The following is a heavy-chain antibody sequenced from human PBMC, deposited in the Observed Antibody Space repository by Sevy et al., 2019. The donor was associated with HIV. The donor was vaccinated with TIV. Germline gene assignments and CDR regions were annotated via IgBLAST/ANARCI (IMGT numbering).Heavy chain of an antibody. Sequence: SETLSLTCTVSGGSISGYYWSWIRQPPGKGLEWIGYIYYSGSTNYNPSLKNRVTMSVDTSKNQFSLKMSSVTAADTAVDYCARTPVIMITSGGVIALRQFDFWGQGTLVTVSS. CDR1: GGSISGYY. V-gene: IGHV4-59*01. CDR3: ARTPVIMITSGGVIALRQFDF. D-gene: IGHD3-16*02. J-gene: IGHJ4*02. CDR2: IYYSGST.